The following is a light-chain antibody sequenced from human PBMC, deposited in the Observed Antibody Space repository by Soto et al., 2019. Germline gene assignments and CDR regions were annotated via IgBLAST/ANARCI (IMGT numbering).Light chain of an antibody. CDR2: GNT. CDR3: QSYDLSLREYV. CDR1: SSNIGACYD. V-gene: IGLV1-40*01. J-gene: IGLJ1*01. Sequence: QSVLTQPPSVSGAPGQRVTISCTGSSSNIGACYDVNWYQQVPGTAPNLLIDGNTNRPSGVPDRFSGSMSVTSASLAITGFQAQAEADDYCQSYDLSLREYVFGTGTKLTVL.